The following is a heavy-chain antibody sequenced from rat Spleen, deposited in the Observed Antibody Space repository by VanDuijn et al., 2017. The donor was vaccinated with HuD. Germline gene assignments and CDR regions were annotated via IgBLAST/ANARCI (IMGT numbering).Heavy chain of an antibody. J-gene: IGHJ2*01. D-gene: IGHD1-4*01. CDR3: TRRGYNYYFDY. V-gene: IGHV5-29*01. CDR2: INYDGSST. CDR1: GFTFSDYY. Sequence: EVQLVESDGGLVQPGRSLKLSCAASGFTFSDYYMAWVRQAPTKGLEWVATINYDGSSTYYRDSVKGRFTISRDNANSTLYLQMDSLRSEDTATYYCTRRGYNYYFDYWGQGVMVTVSS.